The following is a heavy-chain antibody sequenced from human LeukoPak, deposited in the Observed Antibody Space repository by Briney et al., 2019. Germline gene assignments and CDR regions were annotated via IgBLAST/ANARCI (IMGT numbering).Heavy chain of an antibody. J-gene: IGHJ2*01. CDR3: VAILVSGAIWQFDL. CDR2: ISSNKNTK. CDR1: GFTFSGYG. D-gene: IGHD2-2*02. Sequence: PGGSLRLSCAASGFTFSGYGLHWVRQAPGKGLEWLSFISSNKNTKNYADSVQGRFTISKDTSKNTLYLQMNSLRAEDTAVYYCVAILVSGAIWQFDLWGRGTLVTVSS. V-gene: IGHV3-33*05.